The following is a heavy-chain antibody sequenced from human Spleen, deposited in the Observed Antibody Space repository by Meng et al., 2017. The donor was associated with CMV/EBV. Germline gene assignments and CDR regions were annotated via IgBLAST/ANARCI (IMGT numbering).Heavy chain of an antibody. D-gene: IGHD5-18*01. J-gene: IGHJ1*01. CDR1: GFTFTDYG. CDR3: AKVGFGYSYGYAD. V-gene: IGHV3-23*01. CDR2: ISGSGGST. Sequence: GGSLRLSCATAGFTFTDYGMSWVRQAPGKGLEWVSGISGSGGSTYYADSVKGRFTISRDNFKNMLYLQINRLRAEDTAVYYCAKVGFGYSYGYADWGQGTLVTVSS.